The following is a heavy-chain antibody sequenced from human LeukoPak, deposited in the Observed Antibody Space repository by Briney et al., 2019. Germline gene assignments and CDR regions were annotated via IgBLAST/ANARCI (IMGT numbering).Heavy chain of an antibody. CDR1: GYTFTTYD. CDR3: ARGGYYDSGGYYYSFDP. Sequence: ASVKVSCKASGYTFTTYDINLVRQATGQGLEWMGWMNPNSGNTGYAQRFQGRVTMTRNTSISTAYMELSSLRSDDTAVYYCARGGYYDSGGYYYSFDPWGQGTLVTVSS. V-gene: IGHV1-8*01. D-gene: IGHD3-22*01. CDR2: MNPNSGNT. J-gene: IGHJ5*02.